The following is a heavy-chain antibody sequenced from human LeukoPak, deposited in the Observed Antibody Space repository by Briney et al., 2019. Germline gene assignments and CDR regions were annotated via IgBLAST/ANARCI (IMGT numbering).Heavy chain of an antibody. CDR3: ARDQDCSGGSCYVDY. CDR2: ISYSGST. V-gene: IGHV4-59*01. J-gene: IGHJ4*02. Sequence: SETLSLTCTVSGGSISSYYWSWIRQSPEKGLEWIGYISYSGSTNYNPSLESRVTISVDTSKNHFSLKLSSVTAADTAVYYCARDQDCSGGSCYVDYWGQGTLVTVSS. CDR1: GGSISSYY. D-gene: IGHD2-15*01.